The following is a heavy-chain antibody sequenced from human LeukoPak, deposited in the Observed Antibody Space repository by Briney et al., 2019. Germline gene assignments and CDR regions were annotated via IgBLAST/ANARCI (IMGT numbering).Heavy chain of an antibody. CDR1: GYTFTSYG. CDR2: ISAHNGYT. CDR3: ARGGSFGTY. D-gene: IGHD3-10*01. J-gene: IGHJ4*02. Sequence: GASVKVSCKASGYTFTSYGISWVRQAPGQGLEWMGWISAHNGYTKYAQKVQGRVTLTTDTSTSTAYMELKGLKSDDTAIYYCARGGSFGTYWGQGTLVTVSS. V-gene: IGHV1-18*01.